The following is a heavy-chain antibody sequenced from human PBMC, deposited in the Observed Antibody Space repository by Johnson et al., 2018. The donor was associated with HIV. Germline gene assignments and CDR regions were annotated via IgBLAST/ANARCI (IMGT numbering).Heavy chain of an antibody. Sequence: VQLVESGGGLVQPGGSLRLSCAASGFTFSSNYMSWVRQAPGKGLEWVSVIYSGGSTYYADSVKGRFTISRDNSKNTLYLQMNSLRAEDTAVDYCAKALNYYDSEEDPFDIWGQGKMVTGSS. V-gene: IGHV3-66*01. D-gene: IGHD3-22*01. J-gene: IGHJ3*02. CDR3: AKALNYYDSEEDPFDI. CDR1: GFTFSSNY. CDR2: IYSGGST.